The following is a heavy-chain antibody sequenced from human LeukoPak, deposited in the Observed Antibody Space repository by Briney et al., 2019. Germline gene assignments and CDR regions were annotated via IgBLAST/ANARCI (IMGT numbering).Heavy chain of an antibody. CDR1: GGSIRNYY. CDR2: IHYSQST. J-gene: IGHJ5*01. CDR3: ARQAYSGSYLFDS. V-gene: IGHV4-59*01. Sequence: SETLSLTCTVSGGSIRNYYWSWIRQTPGKGLEWIAYIHYSQSTSYNPSLKSRITISLDTSKSQFSLALSSVSAADTAVYYCARQAYSGSYLFDSWGQGTLVTVSS. D-gene: IGHD3-22*01.